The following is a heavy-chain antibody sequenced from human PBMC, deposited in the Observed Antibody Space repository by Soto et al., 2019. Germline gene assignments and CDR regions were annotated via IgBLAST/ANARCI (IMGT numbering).Heavy chain of an antibody. CDR1: GFTFSDYY. D-gene: IGHD6-13*01. J-gene: IGHJ4*02. CDR2: ISSSSSYT. V-gene: IGHV3-11*06. Sequence: GGSLRLSCAASGFTFSDYYMSWIRQAPGKGLEWVSYISSSSSYTNYADSVKGRFTISRDNAKNSLYLRMNSLRAEDTAVYYCARDLLAAAANGGQGFDYWGQGTLVTVSS. CDR3: ARDLLAAAANGGQGFDY.